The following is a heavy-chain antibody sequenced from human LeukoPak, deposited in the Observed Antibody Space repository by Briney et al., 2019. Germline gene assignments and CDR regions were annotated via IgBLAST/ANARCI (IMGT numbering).Heavy chain of an antibody. CDR1: GGSISSSSYY. Sequence: SETLSLTCTVSGGSISSSSYYWGWVRQPPGKGLEWIGSIYYSGSTYYNPSLKSRVTISVDTSKNQFSLKLSSVTAADTAVYYCARLYYDILTGYGKSEYDPFDYWGQGTLVTVSS. J-gene: IGHJ4*02. D-gene: IGHD3-9*01. CDR2: IYYSGST. V-gene: IGHV4-39*01. CDR3: ARLYYDILTGYGKSEYDPFDY.